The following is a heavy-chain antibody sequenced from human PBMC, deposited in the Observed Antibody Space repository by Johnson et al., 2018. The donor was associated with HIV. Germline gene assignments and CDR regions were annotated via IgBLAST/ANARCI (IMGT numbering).Heavy chain of an antibody. V-gene: IGHV3-11*05. CDR1: GFTFSDYY. Sequence: QEKLVESGGGLVKPGGSLRLSCAASGFTFSDYYMSWIRQAPGKGLEWVSVIYSGGSTGYADSVKGRFTISRDNAKNSLYLQMNSLRAEDTALYYCARVIRAYDSSGYAGDAFDIWGQGTMVTASS. CDR2: VIYSGGST. D-gene: IGHD3-22*01. J-gene: IGHJ3*02. CDR3: ARVIRAYDSSGYAGDAFDI.